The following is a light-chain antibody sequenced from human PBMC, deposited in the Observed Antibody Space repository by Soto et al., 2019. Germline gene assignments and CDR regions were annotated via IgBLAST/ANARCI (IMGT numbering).Light chain of an antibody. J-gene: IGKJ5*01. Sequence: DIQLTQSPSLLSASVGDRVTITCRASHDISTYLAWYQQKPGKAPKLMIYEASTLQSGVPSRFSVSGSGTEFTLTISGLLPEDFATYHCQQLNTLPFTFGQGTRLDTK. V-gene: IGKV1-9*01. CDR2: EAS. CDR3: QQLNTLPFT. CDR1: HDISTY.